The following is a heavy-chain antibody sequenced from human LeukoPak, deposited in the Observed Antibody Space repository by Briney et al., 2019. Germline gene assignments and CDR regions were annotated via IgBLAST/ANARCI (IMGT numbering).Heavy chain of an antibody. CDR2: ISSSGSTI. J-gene: IGHJ4*02. CDR3: ARDPTTVTWYYFDY. Sequence: PGGSLRLSCAASGFTFSSYEMNWVRQAPGKGLEWVSYISSSGSTIYYADSVKGRFTISRDNAKNSLYLQMNSLRAEDTAVYYCARDPTTVTWYYFDYWGQRTLVTVSS. CDR1: GFTFSSYE. D-gene: IGHD4-17*01. V-gene: IGHV3-48*03.